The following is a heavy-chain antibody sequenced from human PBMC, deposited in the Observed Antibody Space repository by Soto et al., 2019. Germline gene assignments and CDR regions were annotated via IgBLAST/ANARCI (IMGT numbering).Heavy chain of an antibody. D-gene: IGHD1-26*01. CDR1: GFTFSHYA. J-gene: IGHJ4*02. CDR3: PKGGSHSFDS. V-gene: IGHV3-30*18. Sequence: QVQLVESGGGVVQPGRSLRLSCAASGFTFSHYAMHWVRQAPGKGLEWVALMSYDGSNEYYADSVKGRFTISRDNSKKTLYLQMNSLRAEETAVYYCPKGGSHSFDSWGQGTLVTVSS. CDR2: MSYDGSNE.